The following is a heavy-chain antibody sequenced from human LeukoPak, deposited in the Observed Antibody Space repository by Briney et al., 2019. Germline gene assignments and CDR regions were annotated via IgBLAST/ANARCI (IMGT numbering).Heavy chain of an antibody. Sequence: ASVTVSFKSAGYTFTSYGISWLRQAPGQGLELMGGIGACNGNTNYSHKLHGRGTITTDTATSTANMALGILRHDDTDADDCARGRGYYDSSGPVGRYYYYYMDVWGKGTTVTVSS. D-gene: IGHD3-22*01. CDR1: GYTFTSYG. J-gene: IGHJ6*03. CDR3: ARGRGYYDSSGPVGRYYYYYMDV. V-gene: IGHV1-18*01. CDR2: IGACNGNT.